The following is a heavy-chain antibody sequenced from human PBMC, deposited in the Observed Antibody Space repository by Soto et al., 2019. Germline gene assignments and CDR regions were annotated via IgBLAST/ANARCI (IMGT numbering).Heavy chain of an antibody. Sequence: PGGSLRLSCAASGFTFSTYAMSWVRQAPGKGLEWVSGISGSGGSTYYADSVKGRFTISRDNSKNTLYLQMNSLRAEDTAVYYCCSGHYYFDYWGQGTLVTVSS. D-gene: IGHD2-15*01. V-gene: IGHV3-23*01. CDR1: GFTFSTYA. CDR2: ISGSGGST. CDR3: CSGHYYFDY. J-gene: IGHJ4*02.